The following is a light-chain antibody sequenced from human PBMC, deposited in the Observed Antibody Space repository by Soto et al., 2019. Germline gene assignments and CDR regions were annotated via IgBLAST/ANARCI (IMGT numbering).Light chain of an antibody. J-gene: IGKJ3*01. CDR1: QSVSSN. CDR2: GAS. Sequence: EIVMTQSPATLSVSPGERATLSCRASQSVSSNLAWYQQKPGQAPRLLIYGASTRATGIPARFSGSGSGTEFTLTISSLQSEDVAIYYCQQYNNRPPGFTFGPGTKVDIK. CDR3: QQYNNRPPGFT. V-gene: IGKV3-15*01.